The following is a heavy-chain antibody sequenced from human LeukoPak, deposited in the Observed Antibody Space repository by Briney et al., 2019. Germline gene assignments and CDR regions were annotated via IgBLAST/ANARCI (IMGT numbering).Heavy chain of an antibody. V-gene: IGHV1-69*13. D-gene: IGHD6-13*01. CDR2: IIPIFGTA. CDR3: ARSSSSGFDY. Sequence: GASVKVSCKASGGTFSSYAISWVRQAPGQGLEWMGGIIPIFGTANYAQKFQGRVTITADESTSTAYMELRSLRSDDTAVYYCARSSSSGFDYWGQGTLVTVSS. CDR1: GGTFSSYA. J-gene: IGHJ4*02.